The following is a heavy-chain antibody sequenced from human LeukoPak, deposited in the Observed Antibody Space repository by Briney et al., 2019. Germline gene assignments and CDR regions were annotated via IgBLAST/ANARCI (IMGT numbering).Heavy chain of an antibody. D-gene: IGHD6-19*01. Sequence: GGSLRLSCAASGFTFNNYAMSWVRQAPGKGLEWVAVISYDGSNKYYADSVKGRFTISRDNSKNTLYLQMNSLRAGDTAVYYCAKDLPPIAVAGFFDYWGQGTLVTVSS. CDR3: AKDLPPIAVAGFFDY. J-gene: IGHJ4*02. CDR1: GFTFNNYA. V-gene: IGHV3-30*18. CDR2: ISYDGSNK.